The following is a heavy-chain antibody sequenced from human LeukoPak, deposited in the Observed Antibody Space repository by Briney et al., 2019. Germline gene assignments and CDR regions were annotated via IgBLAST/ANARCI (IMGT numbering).Heavy chain of an antibody. J-gene: IGHJ5*02. CDR3: ARDYYDSSGYYYA. D-gene: IGHD3-22*01. CDR2: INHSGST. CDR1: GGSFSGYY. Sequence: SETLSLTCAVYGGSFSGYYWSWIRQPPGKGLEWIGEINHSGSTNYNPSLKSRVTISVDTSKNRFSLKLSSVTAADTAVYYCARDYYDSSGYYYAWGQGTLVTVSS. V-gene: IGHV4-34*01.